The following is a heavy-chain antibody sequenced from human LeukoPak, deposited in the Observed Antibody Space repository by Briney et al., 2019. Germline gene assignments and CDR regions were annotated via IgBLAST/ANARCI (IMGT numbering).Heavy chain of an antibody. CDR2: IIPIFGTA. D-gene: IGHD2-2*01. V-gene: IGHV1-69*13. Sequence: SVKVSCKASGGTFSSYAISWVRQAPGQGLEWMGGIIPIFGTANYAQKFQGRVTITADESTSTAYMELSSLRSEDTAVYYCARGGYCSSTSCYRGGNYYYGMDAWGKGTTVTVSS. CDR3: ARGGYCSSTSCYRGGNYYYGMDA. J-gene: IGHJ6*04. CDR1: GGTFSSYA.